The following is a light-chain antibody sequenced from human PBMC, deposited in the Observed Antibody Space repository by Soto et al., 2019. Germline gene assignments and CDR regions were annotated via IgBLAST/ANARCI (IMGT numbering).Light chain of an antibody. Sequence: SYELTQPPSVSVAPGETARITCGGNNIGSYSVHWYQQKPGQAPELVLYHDSDRPSGIPERFSGSNSGNTATLTISRVEDGDEADYYCQVWDSSSDHDIFGGGTKLTVL. CDR3: QVWDSSSDHDI. CDR1: NIGSYS. CDR2: HDS. J-gene: IGLJ2*01. V-gene: IGLV3-21*04.